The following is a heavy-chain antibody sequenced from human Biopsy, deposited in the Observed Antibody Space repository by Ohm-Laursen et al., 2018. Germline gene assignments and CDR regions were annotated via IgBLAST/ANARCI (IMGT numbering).Heavy chain of an antibody. CDR2: ISSGGRA. V-gene: IGHV4-59*12. J-gene: IGHJ4*02. D-gene: IGHD6-6*01. CDR3: ARGEYSSSIFDH. CDR1: GGSISDDY. Sequence: GTLSLTCTVSGGSISDDYWNWIRQPPGKGLQVIGYISSGGRAKYNPSLKSRVTMSVDTSKKQLSLKVRSVTAADTAVYYCARGEYSSSIFDHWGQGTLVTVSS.